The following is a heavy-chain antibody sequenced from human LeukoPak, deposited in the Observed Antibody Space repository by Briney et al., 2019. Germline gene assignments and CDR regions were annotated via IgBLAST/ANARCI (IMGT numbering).Heavy chain of an antibody. CDR1: GFTVSSNY. V-gene: IGHV3-53*01. CDR2: IYSGGST. J-gene: IGHJ4*02. D-gene: IGHD5-18*01. Sequence: GGSLRLSCAASGFTVSSNYMSWVRQAPGKGLEWVSGIYSGGSTYYADSVKGRFTISRDNSKNTLYLQMNSLRAEDTAVYYCARQDTAMVYYFDYWGQGTLVTVSS. CDR3: ARQDTAMVYYFDY.